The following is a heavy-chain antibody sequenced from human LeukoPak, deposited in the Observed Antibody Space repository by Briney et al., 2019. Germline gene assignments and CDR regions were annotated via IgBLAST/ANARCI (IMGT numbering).Heavy chain of an antibody. CDR2: IYSSGST. CDR1: GGSISGYY. CDR3: ARRRYTSSSSYFDF. J-gene: IGHJ4*02. Sequence: SSETLSLTCTVSGGSISGYYWTWIRQPPGKGLEWIGYIYSSGSTNYNPSLKSRVTISVDTSKNQFSLRLSSVTAADTAVYYCARRRYTSSSSYFDFRGQGTLVTVSS. V-gene: IGHV4-4*09. D-gene: IGHD6-6*01.